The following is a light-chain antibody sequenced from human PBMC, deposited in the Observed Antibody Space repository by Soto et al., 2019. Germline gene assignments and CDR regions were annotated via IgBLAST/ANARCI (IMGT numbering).Light chain of an antibody. J-gene: IGKJ1*01. V-gene: IGKV4-1*01. CDR2: WAS. CDR3: QQYYSTPKWT. Sequence: DIVMTQSPDSLTVSLGERATLNCKSSQSVFYSSNNQNYLAWYQQKPGQPPKLLIYWASTRESGVPDRFSGSGSGTDFTLTISSLQAEDVAVYYCQQYYSTPKWTFGQGTKVEI. CDR1: QSVFYSSNNQNY.